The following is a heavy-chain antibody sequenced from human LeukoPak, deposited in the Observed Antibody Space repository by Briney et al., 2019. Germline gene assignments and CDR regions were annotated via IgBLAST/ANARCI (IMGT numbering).Heavy chain of an antibody. V-gene: IGHV1-18*01. D-gene: IGHD5-12*01. CDR2: ISADNGKT. Sequence: GASVKVSCKTSGYTFTSYGISWVRQAPGQGLEWMGWISADNGKTNYAQKLQGRVTKTTDTSTTTAYMELRSLRSDDTAVYYCARRGYPVYYYYMDVWGKGTTVTISS. CDR1: GYTFTSYG. J-gene: IGHJ6*03. CDR3: ARRGYPVYYYYMDV.